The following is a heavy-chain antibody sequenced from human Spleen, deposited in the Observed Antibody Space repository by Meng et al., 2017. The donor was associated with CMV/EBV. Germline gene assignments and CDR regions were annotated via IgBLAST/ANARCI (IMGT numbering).Heavy chain of an antibody. CDR3: GRHPPSSGWSFDS. CDR1: GASVSSNRAA. Sequence: GASVSSNRAAWLWIRPSPSRGLEYLGRTFYRSKWYNEYAGSVKSRIIIDADTSKNQFSLHLTSMTPEDTAVYYCGRHPPSSGWSFDSWGQGTLVTVSS. CDR2: TFYRSKWYN. J-gene: IGHJ4*02. D-gene: IGHD6-19*01. V-gene: IGHV6-1*01.